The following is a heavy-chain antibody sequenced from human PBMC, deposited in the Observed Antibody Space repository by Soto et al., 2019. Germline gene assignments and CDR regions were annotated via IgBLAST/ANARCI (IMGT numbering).Heavy chain of an antibody. CDR3: VHSRCGGDCLQSYSSHYYYGMDI. J-gene: IGHJ6*02. CDR1: GFSLSTGGMG. V-gene: IGHV2-5*02. D-gene: IGHD2-21*02. Sequence: QITLKESGPTLVKPTQTLTLTCTFSGFSLSTGGMGVGWIRQPPGKALELLALISWDGDRRYRPSLMSRLTIAKDTSKNQVVLTMTNMDPVDTATYYCVHSRCGGDCLQSYSSHYYYGMDIWGQGTTVTVSS. CDR2: ISWDGDR.